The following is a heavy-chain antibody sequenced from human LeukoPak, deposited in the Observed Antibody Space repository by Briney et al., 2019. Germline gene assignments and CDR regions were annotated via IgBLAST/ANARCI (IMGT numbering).Heavy chain of an antibody. D-gene: IGHD6-19*01. Sequence: SETLSLTCAVYGGSFSGYYWSWIRQPPGKGLEWIGYIFYSGSTCNNPSLKSRVTISVDTSKNQISLKLTSVTAADTAVYYCARRSGSGFFYSGMDLWGQGTTVTVSS. CDR1: GGSFSGYY. CDR2: IFYSGST. V-gene: IGHV4-59*01. CDR3: ARRSGSGFFYSGMDL. J-gene: IGHJ6*02.